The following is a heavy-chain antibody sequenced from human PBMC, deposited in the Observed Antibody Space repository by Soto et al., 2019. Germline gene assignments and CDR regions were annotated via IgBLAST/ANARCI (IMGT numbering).Heavy chain of an antibody. Sequence: QVQLVQSGAEVKKPGASVKVSCRTSGYTFTHYYIHWVRQAPGKGLEWLGIINPASGSTNYAQDFQGRVTLTMDKSTTTVYMELSGLRAEDTAIFYCARDLAAGDHWGQGTLVTVSS. J-gene: IGHJ4*02. V-gene: IGHV1-46*01. CDR1: GYTFTHYY. D-gene: IGHD6-13*01. CDR3: ARDLAAGDH. CDR2: INPASGST.